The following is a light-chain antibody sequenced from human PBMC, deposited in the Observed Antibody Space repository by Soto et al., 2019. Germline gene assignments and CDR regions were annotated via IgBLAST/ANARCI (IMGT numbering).Light chain of an antibody. CDR1: QSLNNRY. V-gene: IGKV3-20*01. Sequence: EIVLTQSPGTLSLSPGERASLSCRASQSLNNRYLAWYQQKPGQAPRLLMYDASNRATGIPDRFSGSGSGTHFTLTISRLEPEDFAVYYCQHYSNTPWTFGQGTKVEIK. J-gene: IGKJ1*01. CDR2: DAS. CDR3: QHYSNTPWT.